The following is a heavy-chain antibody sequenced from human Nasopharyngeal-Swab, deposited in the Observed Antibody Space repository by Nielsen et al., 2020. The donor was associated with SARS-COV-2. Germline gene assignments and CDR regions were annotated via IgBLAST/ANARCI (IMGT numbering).Heavy chain of an antibody. CDR1: GFTFSNYW. J-gene: IGHJ4*02. V-gene: IGHV3-74*01. D-gene: IGHD6-13*01. Sequence: GGSLRLSCAASGFTFSNYWMYWVRQAPGKGLVWVSRINNDGRSTDYADSVRGRFTISRDNSKNMVNLQLNSLRAEDTAVYYCARMDFIASRDYWGQGTLVTVSS. CDR3: ARMDFIASRDY. CDR2: INNDGRST.